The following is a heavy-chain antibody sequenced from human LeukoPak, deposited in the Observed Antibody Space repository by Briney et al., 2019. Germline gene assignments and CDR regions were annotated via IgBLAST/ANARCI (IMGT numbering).Heavy chain of an antibody. CDR3: ARGGADAYDVYYLDV. CDR2: IYSSGGT. J-gene: IGHJ6*03. D-gene: IGHD5-12*01. CDR1: GGSMNTYY. Sequence: PSETLSLTCSVSGGSMNTYYWSWIRQPAGAGLEWIGRIYSSGGTYYNPSLKGRVTVSIDTSRNQFSLNLSSVTAADTAVYYCARGGADAYDVYYLDVWGTGTTVTVSS. V-gene: IGHV4-4*07.